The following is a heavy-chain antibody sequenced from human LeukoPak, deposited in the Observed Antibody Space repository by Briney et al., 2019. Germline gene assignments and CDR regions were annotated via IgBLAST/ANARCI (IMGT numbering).Heavy chain of an antibody. Sequence: GESLKISCKGSGYSFTSYWIGWVRQMPGKGLEWMGIIYPGDSDTRYSPSFQGQVTISADKSISTAYLQWSSLKASDTAMYYCARRDYGDYGLASNHFDYWGQGTLVTVSS. CDR3: ARRDYGDYGLASNHFDY. V-gene: IGHV5-51*01. D-gene: IGHD4-17*01. CDR2: IYPGDSDT. CDR1: GYSFTSYW. J-gene: IGHJ4*02.